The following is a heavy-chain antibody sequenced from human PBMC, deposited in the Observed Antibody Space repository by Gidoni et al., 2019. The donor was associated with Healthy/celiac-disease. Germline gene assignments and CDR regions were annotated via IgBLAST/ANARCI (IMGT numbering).Heavy chain of an antibody. CDR2: IYSGGST. D-gene: IGHD6-19*01. CDR1: EFTVSSTY. Sequence: ELQLVESAGGLIQTGGSLRLSCAAYEFTVSSTYRSWVRQAPGKGLEWVSVIYSGGSTNYADSVKGRFTISRDNAKNTLYLQMNSRRAEDTAVYYCAREGGSGWSNWFDPWGQGTLVTVSS. V-gene: IGHV3-53*01. CDR3: AREGGSGWSNWFDP. J-gene: IGHJ5*02.